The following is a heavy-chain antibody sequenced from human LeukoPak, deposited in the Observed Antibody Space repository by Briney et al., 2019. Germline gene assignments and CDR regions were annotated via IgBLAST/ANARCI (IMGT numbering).Heavy chain of an antibody. J-gene: IGHJ6*02. V-gene: IGHV3-7*03. D-gene: IGHD6-13*01. CDR1: GFTFSGYW. Sequence: GGSLRLSCAASGFTFSGYWMNWVRQAPGKGLEWVASIKQDGSEKYYVDSVKGRFTISRDNTQNSLYLQMSSLRAEDTAVYYCAKMSSSWTYYYGMDVWGQGTTVAVSS. CDR3: AKMSSSWTYYYGMDV. CDR2: IKQDGSEK.